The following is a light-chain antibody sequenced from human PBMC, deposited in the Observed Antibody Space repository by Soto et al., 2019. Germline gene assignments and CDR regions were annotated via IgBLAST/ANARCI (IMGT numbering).Light chain of an antibody. V-gene: IGLV2-14*01. J-gene: IGLJ3*02. CDR1: SSDVGDYNY. CDR2: EVT. CDR3: LSQTGSRTL. Sequence: QSALTQPASVSGSPGQSITISCTGASSDVGDYNYVSWYQEHPGQVPKLIIFEVTTRPSGVSDRFSGSRSGNTASLTISGLQAEDEADYYCLSQTGSRTLFGGGTKLTVL.